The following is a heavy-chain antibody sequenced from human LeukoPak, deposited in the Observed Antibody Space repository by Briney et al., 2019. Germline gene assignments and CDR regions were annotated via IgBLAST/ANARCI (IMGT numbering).Heavy chain of an antibody. CDR3: ARANHCDSSGYDY. CDR1: GFTFSSYG. CDR2: IRYDGSNK. V-gene: IGHV3-30*02. D-gene: IGHD3-22*01. J-gene: IGHJ4*02. Sequence: GGSLRLSCAASGFTFSSYGMHWVRQAPGKGLEWVAFIRYDGSNKYYADSVKGRFTISRDNSKNTLYLQMNSLRSDDTAVYYCARANHCDSSGYDYWGQGTLVTVSS.